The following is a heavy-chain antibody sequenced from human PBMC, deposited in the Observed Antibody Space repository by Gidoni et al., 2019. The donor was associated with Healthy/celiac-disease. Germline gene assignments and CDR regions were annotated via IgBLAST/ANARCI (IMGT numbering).Heavy chain of an antibody. CDR3: ARGPYDYVWGSYRLSFFDY. D-gene: IGHD3-16*02. Sequence: QVQLQQWGAGLLKPSETLSLTCAVYGGSFSGYYWSWIRQPPGKGLEWIGEINHSGSTNYNPSLKSRVTISVDTSKNQFSLKLSSVTAADTAVYYCARGPYDYVWGSYRLSFFDYWGQGTLVTVSS. CDR2: INHSGST. V-gene: IGHV4-34*01. CDR1: GGSFSGYY. J-gene: IGHJ4*02.